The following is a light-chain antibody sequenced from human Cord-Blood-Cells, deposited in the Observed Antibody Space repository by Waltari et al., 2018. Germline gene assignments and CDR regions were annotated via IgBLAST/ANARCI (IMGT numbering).Light chain of an antibody. V-gene: IGKV1-39*01. Sequence: DIQMTQSPSSLSASVRARVTITCRASQSISSYLNWYQQKPGEAPKLLIYAASSLQSGVPSRFSGSGSGTDFTLTISSLQPEDFGTYCCQQSYSTPCTFGQGTKVEIK. CDR3: QQSYSTPCT. J-gene: IGKJ1*01. CDR1: QSISSY. CDR2: AAS.